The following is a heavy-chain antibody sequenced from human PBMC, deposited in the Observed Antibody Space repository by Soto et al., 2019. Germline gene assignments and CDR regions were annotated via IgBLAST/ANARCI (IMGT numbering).Heavy chain of an antibody. CDR2: IYYSGNT. J-gene: IGHJ4*02. CDR3: ARSRGSTRSFDY. Sequence: SETLSLTCTVSGGSISTYWWSWIRQPPRKGLEWIGYIYYSGNTNYNPSLKSRVTISVDTSKNQFSLKLTSVTAADTAVYYCARSRGSTRSFDYWGQGTLVTVSS. CDR1: GGSISTYW. V-gene: IGHV4-59*01. D-gene: IGHD2-15*01.